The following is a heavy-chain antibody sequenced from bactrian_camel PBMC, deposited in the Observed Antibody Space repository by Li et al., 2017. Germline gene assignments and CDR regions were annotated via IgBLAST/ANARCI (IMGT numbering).Heavy chain of an antibody. V-gene: IGHV3S67*01. CDR2: ISSDGTT. CDR1: GFTLSSYR. Sequence: DVQLVESGGGLVQPGGSLRLSCAASGFTLSSYRTYWVRQAPGKERELVSTISSDGTTIYADSVKGRFTISQDSAKNTLMLQMNSLKTEDTAVYYCSREVTGGERGQGTQVTVS. J-gene: IGHJ4*01. D-gene: IGHD1*01. CDR3: SREVTGGE.